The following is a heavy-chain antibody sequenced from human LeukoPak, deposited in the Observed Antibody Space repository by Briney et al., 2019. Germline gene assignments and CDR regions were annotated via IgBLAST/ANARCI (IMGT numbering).Heavy chain of an antibody. J-gene: IGHJ6*03. D-gene: IGHD4-23*01. Sequence: GGSLRLSCAASGFTFSSYSMNWVRQAPGKGLEWVSSIGSSNNYTYHADSVKGRFTISRDNAKNSLYLQMNSLRAEDTAVYYCARERGYGGNPAPTYYYYYMDVWGKGTTVTVSS. CDR2: IGSSNNYT. V-gene: IGHV3-21*01. CDR1: GFTFSSYS. CDR3: ARERGYGGNPAPTYYYYYMDV.